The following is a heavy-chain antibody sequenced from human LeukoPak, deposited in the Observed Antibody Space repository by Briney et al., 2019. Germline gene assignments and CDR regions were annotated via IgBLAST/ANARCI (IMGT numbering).Heavy chain of an antibody. V-gene: IGHV3-23*01. CDR1: GFSFSDYA. Sequence: GGSLRLSCAASGFSFSDYAMSWVRQAPGKGLEWVSAISGTGDKTYYADSVKGRFKIYRKNSKNTLYLKMNSLRAEDTAVYYCAKDATTYYYDSSGYHFDYWGQGTLVTVSS. J-gene: IGHJ4*02. CDR2: ISGTGDKT. D-gene: IGHD3-22*01. CDR3: AKDATTYYYDSSGYHFDY.